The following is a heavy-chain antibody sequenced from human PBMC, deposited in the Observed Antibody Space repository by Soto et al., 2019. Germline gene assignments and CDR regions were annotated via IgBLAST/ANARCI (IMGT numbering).Heavy chain of an antibody. D-gene: IGHD6-13*01. CDR3: ARSRGYSSTPGDY. CDR2: IIPILGIA. Sequence: QVQLVQSGAEVKKPGSSVKVSCKASGGTFSSYTISWVRQAPGQGLEWMGRIIPILGIANYAQKFQGRVTXTXDXXTSTAYMELSSLRSEDTAVYYCARSRGYSSTPGDYWGQGTLVTVSS. J-gene: IGHJ4*02. V-gene: IGHV1-69*02. CDR1: GGTFSSYT.